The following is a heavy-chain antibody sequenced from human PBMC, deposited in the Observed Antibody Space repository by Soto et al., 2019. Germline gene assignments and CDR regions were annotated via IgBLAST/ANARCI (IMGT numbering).Heavy chain of an antibody. Sequence: GGSLRLSCAASGFTFSSYAMSWVRQAPGKGLEWVTAISGSGGSTYYADSVKGRFTISRDNSKNTLYLQMNSLRAEDTAVYYCAKDRYYYDSSGYYWLPGDYWGQGTLVTVSS. D-gene: IGHD3-22*01. J-gene: IGHJ4*02. CDR2: ISGSGGST. V-gene: IGHV3-23*01. CDR3: AKDRYYYDSSGYYWLPGDY. CDR1: GFTFSSYA.